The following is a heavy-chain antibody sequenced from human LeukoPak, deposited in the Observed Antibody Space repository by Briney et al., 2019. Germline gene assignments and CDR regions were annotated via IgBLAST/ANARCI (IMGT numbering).Heavy chain of an antibody. V-gene: IGHV6-1*01. CDR1: GDSFSGNSAA. D-gene: IGHD3-10*01. CDR3: VSRIRGYTH. J-gene: IGHJ1*01. Sequence: SQTLSLTCAISGDSFSGNSAAWNWIRQSPARGLERLGRTYYRSKWYNDYAVSVKSRITVNPDTSMNQYSLQLNSVTPEDTAVYYCVSRIRGYTHWGQGTLVTVSS. CDR2: TYYRSKWYN.